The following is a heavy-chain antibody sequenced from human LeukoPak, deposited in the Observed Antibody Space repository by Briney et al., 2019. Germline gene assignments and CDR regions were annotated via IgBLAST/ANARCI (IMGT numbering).Heavy chain of an antibody. CDR1: GYTFTSYG. D-gene: IGHD3-10*01. V-gene: IGHV1-18*01. J-gene: IGHJ6*03. CDR3: AREVRGVISPRYYCYYMDV. Sequence: ASVKVSCKASGYTFTSYGISWVRQAPGQGLEWMGWISAYNGNTNYAQKLQGRVTMTTDTSTSTAYMELRSLRSDDTAVYYCAREVRGVISPRYYCYYMDVWGKGTTVTVSS. CDR2: ISAYNGNT.